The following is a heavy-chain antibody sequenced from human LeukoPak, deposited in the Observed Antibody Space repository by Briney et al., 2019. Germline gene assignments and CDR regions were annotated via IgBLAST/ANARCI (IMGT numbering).Heavy chain of an antibody. CDR1: GFSLRSYE. D-gene: IGHD3-10*01. V-gene: IGHV3-48*03. Sequence: QAGGSLRLSCVVSGFSLRSYEMNWVRQPPGKGLEWVSYISSSGGTIYYADSVKGRFTISRDTAKNSLYLQMNSLRGEDTAVYYCTRDGSGNYGGSFDIWGQGTMVTVSS. CDR3: TRDGSGNYGGSFDI. CDR2: ISSSGGTI. J-gene: IGHJ3*02.